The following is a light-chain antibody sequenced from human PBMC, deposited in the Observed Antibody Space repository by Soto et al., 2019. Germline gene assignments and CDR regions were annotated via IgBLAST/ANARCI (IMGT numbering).Light chain of an antibody. CDR2: GAS. Sequence: EIVMTQSPATLSVSPGERATLSCRASQSVSSNLAWYQQKPGQAPRLLIYGASIRATGIPARFSGSGSGTEFTLTIRSLQSEDFAVNYCPLYNNWPPRTFGQGTKVEI. CDR1: QSVSSN. CDR3: PLYNNWPPRT. V-gene: IGKV3D-15*01. J-gene: IGKJ1*01.